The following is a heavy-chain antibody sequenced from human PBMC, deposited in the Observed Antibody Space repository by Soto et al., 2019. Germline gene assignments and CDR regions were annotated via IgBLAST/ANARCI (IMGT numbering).Heavy chain of an antibody. V-gene: IGHV1-3*01. CDR2: INAGNGNT. D-gene: IGHD3-22*01. Sequence: ASVKVSCKASGYTFTSYAMHWVRQAPGQRLEWMGWINAGNGNTKYSQKFQGRVTITRDTSASTAYMELSSLRSEDTAVYYCARGCSPYCYDSSGYLCWFDPWGQGTLVTVSS. J-gene: IGHJ5*02. CDR1: GYTFTSYA. CDR3: ARGCSPYCYDSSGYLCWFDP.